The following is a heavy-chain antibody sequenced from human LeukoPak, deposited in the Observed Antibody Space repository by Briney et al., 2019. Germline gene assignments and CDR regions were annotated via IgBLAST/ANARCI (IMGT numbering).Heavy chain of an antibody. V-gene: IGHV1-69-2*01. D-gene: IGHD3-3*01. J-gene: IGHJ4*02. CDR1: GYTFTDYY. Sequence: ASVKVSCKVSGYTFTDYYMHWVQQAPGKGLEWMGLVDPEDGETIYAEKFQGRVTITADTSTDTACMELSSLRSEDTAVYYCATAARGGLEWLLLDYWGQGTLVTVSS. CDR3: ATAARGGLEWLLLDY. CDR2: VDPEDGET.